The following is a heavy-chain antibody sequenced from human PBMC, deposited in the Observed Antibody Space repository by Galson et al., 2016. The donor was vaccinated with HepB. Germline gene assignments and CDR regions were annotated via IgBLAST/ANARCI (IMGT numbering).Heavy chain of an antibody. CDR3: AKESDIYYDSRGYPDF. J-gene: IGHJ4*02. CDR2: IEPDGSRP. V-gene: IGHV3-74*01. CDR1: GFTFTHHQ. Sequence: SLRLSCATSGFTFTHHQMHWVRQVPGKGLVWVSRIEPDGSRPIYADSVKGRFTISRDNSKNTLFLRMNSLRAEDTAMYFCAKESDIYYDSRGYPDFWGQGTLVTVSS. D-gene: IGHD3-22*01.